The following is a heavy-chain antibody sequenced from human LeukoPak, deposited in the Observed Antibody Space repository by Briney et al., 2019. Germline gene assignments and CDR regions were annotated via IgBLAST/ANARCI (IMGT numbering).Heavy chain of an antibody. CDR1: GFTFSSYS. D-gene: IGHD3-3*01. J-gene: IGHJ6*02. Sequence: PGGSLRLSCAASGFTFSSYSMNWVRQAPGKGLEWVSYISSSSSTIYYADSVKGRFTISRDNAKNSLYLQMNSLRAEDTAVYYCARGGDEFFGVVIIQTYYYGMDVWGQGTTVTVSS. CDR2: ISSSSSTI. CDR3: ARGGDEFFGVVIIQTYYYGMDV. V-gene: IGHV3-48*04.